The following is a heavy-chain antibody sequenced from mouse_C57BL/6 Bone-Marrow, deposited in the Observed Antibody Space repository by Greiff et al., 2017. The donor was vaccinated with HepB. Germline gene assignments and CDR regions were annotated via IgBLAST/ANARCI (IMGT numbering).Heavy chain of an antibody. J-gene: IGHJ3*01. CDR3: ARDQGLRWFAY. CDR2: ISDGGSYT. Sequence: EVHLVESGGGLVKPGGSLKLSCAASGFTFSSYAMSWVRQTPEKRLEWVATISDGGSYTYYPDNVKGRFTISRDNAKNNLYLQMSHLKSEDTAMYYCARDQGLRWFAYWGQGTLVTVSA. V-gene: IGHV5-4*01. D-gene: IGHD2-4*01. CDR1: GFTFSSYA.